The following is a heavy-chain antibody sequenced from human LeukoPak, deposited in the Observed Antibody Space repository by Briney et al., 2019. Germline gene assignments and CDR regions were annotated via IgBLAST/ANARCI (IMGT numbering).Heavy chain of an antibody. V-gene: IGHV3-9*01. CDR2: ISWNSGSI. CDR3: AKDNGPGSYYSWRYFDY. CDR1: GFTFSSYW. D-gene: IGHD3-10*01. J-gene: IGHJ4*02. Sequence: GGSLRLSCAASGFTFSSYWMHWVRQAPGKGLEWVSGISWNSGSIGYADSVKGRFTISRDNAKNSLYLQMNSLRAEDTALYYCAKDNGPGSYYSWRYFDYWGQGTLVTVSS.